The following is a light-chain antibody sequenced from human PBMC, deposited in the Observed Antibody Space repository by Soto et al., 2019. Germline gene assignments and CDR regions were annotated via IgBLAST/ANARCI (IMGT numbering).Light chain of an antibody. CDR1: QRLLHSNGNIF. V-gene: IGKV2-28*01. Sequence: EIVMTQSPPSLTVTPGEPASISCSSSQRLLHSNGNIFLDWYLQKPGQSPQLLIYLGFSLASGVPDRVSGSAAGTDFTLKISRVEAEDAGVYYCMQDLQTPYTFGQGTKLEIK. CDR3: MQDLQTPYT. CDR2: LGF. J-gene: IGKJ2*01.